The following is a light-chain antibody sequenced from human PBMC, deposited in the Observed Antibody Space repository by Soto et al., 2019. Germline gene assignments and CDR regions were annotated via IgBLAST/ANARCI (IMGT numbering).Light chain of an antibody. J-gene: IGLJ2*01. CDR1: SSDVGGYNY. V-gene: IGLV2-8*01. CDR2: EVS. Sequence: QSALTQPPSASGYPGQSVTISCTGTSSDVGGYNYVSWYQQHPGKSPKLMISEVSKRPSGVPDRFSGCKSGNTASLTVSGLQAEDEADYYCSSFAGNNNLVFGGGTKLTGL. CDR3: SSFAGNNNLV.